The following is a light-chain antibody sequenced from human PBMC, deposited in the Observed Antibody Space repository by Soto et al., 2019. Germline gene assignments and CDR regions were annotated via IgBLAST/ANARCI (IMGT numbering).Light chain of an antibody. CDR2: DAS. J-gene: IGKJ4*01. CDR3: QHYDHLPPLS. CDR1: QDIKNY. Sequence: DIQMTQSPSSLSASVGDSVTITCQASQDIKNYLNWYQQKPGKAPNLLIYDASNLKTGVPSRFSGSGSATHFTFTISSLQPEDIATYYCQHYDHLPPLSFGGGTKVEIK. V-gene: IGKV1-33*01.